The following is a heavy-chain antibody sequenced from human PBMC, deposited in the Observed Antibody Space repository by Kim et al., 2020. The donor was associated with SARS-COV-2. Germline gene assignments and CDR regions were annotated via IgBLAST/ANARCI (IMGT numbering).Heavy chain of an antibody. Sequence: SETLSLTCTVSGGSISSSSYYWGWIRQPPGKGLEWIGSIYYSGSTYYNPSLKSRVTISVDTSKNQFSLKLSSVTAADTAVYYCARQTQDIVVVVAAPNWFDPWGQGTLVTVSS. CDR1: GGSISSSSYY. CDR3: ARQTQDIVVVVAAPNWFDP. CDR2: IYYSGST. D-gene: IGHD2-15*01. J-gene: IGHJ5*02. V-gene: IGHV4-39*01.